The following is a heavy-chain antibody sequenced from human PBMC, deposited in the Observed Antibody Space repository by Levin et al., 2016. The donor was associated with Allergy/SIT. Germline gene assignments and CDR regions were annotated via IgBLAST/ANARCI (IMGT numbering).Heavy chain of an antibody. CDR2: MYGSGST. Sequence: SETLSLTCTVSGGSIASADYCWSWIRQHPEKGLEWIGYMYGSGSTSYNPSLKSRVTISVDTSKNQFSLKLSSVTVADTAVYYCTRGGLGTKVDDWGQGTLVTVSS. V-gene: IGHV4-31*03. CDR1: GGSIASADYC. D-gene: IGHD3/OR15-3a*01. CDR3: TRGGLGTKVDD. J-gene: IGHJ4*02.